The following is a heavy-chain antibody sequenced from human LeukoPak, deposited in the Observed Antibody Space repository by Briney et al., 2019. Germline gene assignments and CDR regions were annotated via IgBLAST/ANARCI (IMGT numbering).Heavy chain of an antibody. Sequence: PSETLSLTCAVSGGSISSSNWWSWVRQPPGKGLEWIGEIYHSGSTNYNPSLKSRVTISVDKSKNQFSLKLSSVTAADTAVYYCARAYSSGSPADYWGQGTLVTVPS. D-gene: IGHD6-19*01. J-gene: IGHJ4*02. CDR1: GGSISSSNW. V-gene: IGHV4-4*02. CDR2: IYHSGST. CDR3: ARAYSSGSPADY.